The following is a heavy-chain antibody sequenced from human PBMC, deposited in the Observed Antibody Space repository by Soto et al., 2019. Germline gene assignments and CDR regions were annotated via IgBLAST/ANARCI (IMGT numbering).Heavy chain of an antibody. J-gene: IGHJ4*02. CDR1: GGSISSSSYY. CDR2: IYYSGST. V-gene: IGHV4-39*01. Sequence: SETLSLTCAVSGGSISSSSYYWGWIRQPPGKGLEWIGSIYYSGSTYYNPSLKSRVTISVDTSKNQFSLKLSSVTAADTAVYYCARHSGHIFFDYGGKGTLVTVSS. CDR3: ARHSGHIFFDY. D-gene: IGHD5-12*01.